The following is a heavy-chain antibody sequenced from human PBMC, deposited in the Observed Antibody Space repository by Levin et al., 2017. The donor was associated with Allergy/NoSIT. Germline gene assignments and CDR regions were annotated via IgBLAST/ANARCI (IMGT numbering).Heavy chain of an antibody. CDR1: GGSITSYY. CDR2: IYYSGTT. Sequence: KPSETLSLTCTVSGGSITSYYWSWIRQPPGKGLEWIGYIYYSGTTNYNPSLRSRVTISVDTSKNQFSLKLTSVTAADTAVYYCARLVGGIGYFDYWGQGALVTVSS. V-gene: IGHV4-59*08. CDR3: ARLVGGIGYFDY. D-gene: IGHD3-10*01. J-gene: IGHJ4*02.